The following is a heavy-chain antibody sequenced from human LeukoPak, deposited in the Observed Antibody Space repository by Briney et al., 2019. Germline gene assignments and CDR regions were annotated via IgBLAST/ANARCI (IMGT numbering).Heavy chain of an antibody. Sequence: PSETLSLTCTVSGGSISSSSYYWGWIRQPPGKGLEWIGSMYYSGRTYYNPSLKSRVTISVDTSKNQSSLKLSSVTAADTAVYYCARHVGSGAWEVILRQYYYDYWGQGTLVTVSS. CDR1: GGSISSSSYY. J-gene: IGHJ4*02. CDR2: MYYSGRT. D-gene: IGHD1-26*01. V-gene: IGHV4-39*01. CDR3: ARHVGSGAWEVILRQYYYDY.